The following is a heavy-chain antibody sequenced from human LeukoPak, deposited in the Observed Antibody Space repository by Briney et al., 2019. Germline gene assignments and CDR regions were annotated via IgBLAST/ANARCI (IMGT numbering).Heavy chain of an antibody. CDR2: IYTSGST. CDR1: GGSISSYY. J-gene: IGHJ6*02. V-gene: IGHV4-4*07. Sequence: SDTLSLTCTVSGGSISSYYWSWIRQPAGKGLEWIGRIYTSGSTNYNPSLKSRVTMSVDTSKIQFSLKLSSVTAADTAVYYCARGYVDIVATMDYYYYGMDVWGQGTTVTVSS. D-gene: IGHD5-12*01. CDR3: ARGYVDIVATMDYYYYGMDV.